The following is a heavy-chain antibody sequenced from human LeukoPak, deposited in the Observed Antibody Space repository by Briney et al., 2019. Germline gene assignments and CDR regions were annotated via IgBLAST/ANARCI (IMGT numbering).Heavy chain of an antibody. Sequence: GGSLRLSCAASGFTVGSNYMSWVRQAPGKGLEWVSAISGSSRSTYHAESVKGRFTISRDNSKNTLFLQMNSLRAEDTAVYYCGKDSRPSVTTFRSRWTDSWGQGTLVTVSS. V-gene: IGHV3-23*01. J-gene: IGHJ4*02. CDR1: GFTVGSNY. CDR3: GKDSRPSVTTFRSRWTDS. D-gene: IGHD4-11*01. CDR2: ISGSSRST.